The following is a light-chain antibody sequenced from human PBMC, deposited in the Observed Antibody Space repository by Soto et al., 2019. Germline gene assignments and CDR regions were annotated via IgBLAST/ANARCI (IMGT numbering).Light chain of an antibody. V-gene: IGKV1-39*01. Sequence: DIQMTQSPSSLSASVGDRVTITCRASQSISSYLNWYQQKPGKAPKLLIYAASSLQSGVPSRFSGSGSGTGFTLTISSLQPEDFATYYCQQSYSIPAFGQGTKVDIK. CDR1: QSISSY. J-gene: IGKJ1*01. CDR2: AAS. CDR3: QQSYSIPA.